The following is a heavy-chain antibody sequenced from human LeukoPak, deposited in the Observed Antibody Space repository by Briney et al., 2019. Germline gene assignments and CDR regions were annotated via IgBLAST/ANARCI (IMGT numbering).Heavy chain of an antibody. CDR3: AKSYSSSWYGEYFQH. J-gene: IGHJ1*01. D-gene: IGHD6-13*01. V-gene: IGHV3-30*18. CDR2: ISYDGSNK. Sequence: GGSLRLSCAASGFTFSSYGMHWVRQAPGKGLEWVAVISYDGSNKYYADSVKGRFTISRDNSKNTLYLQMNSLRAEDTAVYYCAKSYSSSWYGEYFQHWGQGTPVTVSS. CDR1: GFTFSSYG.